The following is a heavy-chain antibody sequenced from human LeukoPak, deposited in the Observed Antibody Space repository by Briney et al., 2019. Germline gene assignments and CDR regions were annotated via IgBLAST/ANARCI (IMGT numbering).Heavy chain of an antibody. Sequence: TGGSLRLSCAASGFTFSNYAMSWVRQAPGKGLECVSVIGGSGASTYYVDSVKGRFTISRDNSKNTLYLQMNSLRTEDTAVYYCATDPGGSSTFDYWGQGTLVTVSS. V-gene: IGHV3-23*01. CDR1: GFTFSNYA. CDR3: ATDPGGSSTFDY. D-gene: IGHD1-26*01. CDR2: IGGSGAST. J-gene: IGHJ4*02.